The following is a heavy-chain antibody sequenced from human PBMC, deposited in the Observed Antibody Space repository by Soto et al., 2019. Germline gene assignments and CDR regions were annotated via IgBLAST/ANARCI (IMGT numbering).Heavy chain of an antibody. Sequence: GGSLRLSCAAAGVTFRSYSMHWVRQSPGKGLEWVAVMWYDGTNKYYGESVKGRFTISRDDSEHPLYLQMNSLRVEDTAVYYCARDATFGTKGGSFDIWGHGALVTVSS. J-gene: IGHJ3*02. CDR2: MWYDGTNK. CDR3: ARDATFGTKGGSFDI. V-gene: IGHV3-33*01. D-gene: IGHD3-16*01. CDR1: GVTFRSYS.